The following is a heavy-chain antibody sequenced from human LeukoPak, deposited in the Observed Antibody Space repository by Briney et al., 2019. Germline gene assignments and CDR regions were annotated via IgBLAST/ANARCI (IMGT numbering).Heavy chain of an antibody. CDR1: GFTFSSYS. CDR2: ISSSSSYI. J-gene: IGHJ4*02. Sequence: GGSLRLSCAASGFTFSSYSMNWVRQAPGKGLEWVSSISSSSSYIYYADSVKGRFTISRDNAKNSLYLQMNSLRAEDTAVYYCARGTGSGWYTYFDYWGQGTLVTVSS. V-gene: IGHV3-21*04. D-gene: IGHD6-19*01. CDR3: ARGTGSGWYTYFDY.